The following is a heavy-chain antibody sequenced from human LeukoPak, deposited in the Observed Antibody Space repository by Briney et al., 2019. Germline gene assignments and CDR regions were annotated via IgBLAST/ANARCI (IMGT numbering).Heavy chain of an antibody. D-gene: IGHD3-9*01. CDR3: ARPSHNFDWILNHYYYYYYMDV. V-gene: IGHV3-21*01. CDR2: ISSSSSYI. Sequence: GGSLRLSCAASGFTFSSYSMNWVRQAPGKGLEWVSSISSSSSYIYYADSVKGRFTISRDNAKNSLYLQMNSLRAEDTAVYYCARPSHNFDWILNHYYYYYYMDVWGKGTTVTVSS. J-gene: IGHJ6*03. CDR1: GFTFSSYS.